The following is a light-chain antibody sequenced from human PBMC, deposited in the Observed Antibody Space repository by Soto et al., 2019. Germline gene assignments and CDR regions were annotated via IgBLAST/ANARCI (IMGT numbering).Light chain of an antibody. J-gene: IGKJ5*01. V-gene: IGKV1-33*01. CDR1: QNIKNY. CDR2: DAS. Sequence: DIQMTQSPSCLSASVGDRCTITCQASQNIKNYLNWYQQKPGRAPXXLIYDASNLEAGVPSRFRGSGSGTDFTFTIRRMQPEDIATYDCQQYENIPTFCQGTRLEIK. CDR3: QQYENIPT.